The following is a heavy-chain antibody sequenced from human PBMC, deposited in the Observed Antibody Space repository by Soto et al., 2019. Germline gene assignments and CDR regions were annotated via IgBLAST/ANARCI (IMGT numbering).Heavy chain of an antibody. Sequence: QVQLVESGGGVVQPGRSLRLSCAASGFSFSSYGMHWVRQAPGKGLEWVAVTSFDDSNKHYGGSVKGRFTISRDNSRNTLYLEMDSLGAEDTAVYYCAKDIFAFSGSYSGLDSWGQGTLLTVSS. J-gene: IGHJ4*02. CDR2: TSFDDSNK. CDR1: GFSFSSYG. V-gene: IGHV3-30*18. CDR3: AKDIFAFSGSYSGLDS. D-gene: IGHD1-26*01.